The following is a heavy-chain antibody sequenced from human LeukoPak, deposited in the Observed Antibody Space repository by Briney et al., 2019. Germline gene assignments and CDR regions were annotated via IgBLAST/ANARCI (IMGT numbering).Heavy chain of an antibody. CDR3: ARGQGVVGATTRGYFGY. J-gene: IGHJ4*02. CDR1: GFTFSSYA. V-gene: IGHV3-23*01. CDR2: ISGSGGST. D-gene: IGHD1-26*01. Sequence: PGGSVRLSCAASGFTFSSYAMSWVRQAPGKGLEWVSAISGSGGSTYYADSVKGRFSISRDNSNQTLYLQMSSVRADDTAVYYCARGQGVVGATTRGYFGYWGQGALVTVSS.